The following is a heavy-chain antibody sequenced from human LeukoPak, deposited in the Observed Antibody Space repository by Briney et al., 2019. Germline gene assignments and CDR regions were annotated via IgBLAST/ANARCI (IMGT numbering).Heavy chain of an antibody. CDR1: GFTFSDYY. D-gene: IGHD2-8*01. CDR2: IQSDRSNE. Sequence: SGGSLRLSCAASGFTFSDYYMSWIRQAPGKGLEWVAYIQSDRSNEQYADSVRGRFSISRDSSKNILYLQMNSLRAEDTAVYYCAKDRCSNGIGCYYYYMDVWGKGTTVTISS. J-gene: IGHJ6*03. V-gene: IGHV3-30*02. CDR3: AKDRCSNGIGCYYYYMDV.